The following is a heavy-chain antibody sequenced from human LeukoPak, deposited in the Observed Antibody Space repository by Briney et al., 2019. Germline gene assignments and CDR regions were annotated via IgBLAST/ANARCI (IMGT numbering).Heavy chain of an antibody. CDR3: ARAQYNTWPPAPIDY. V-gene: IGHV1-69*01. J-gene: IGHJ4*02. CDR1: GGTFSSYA. CDR2: IIPIFDTA. D-gene: IGHD1-1*01. Sequence: SVKVSCKASGGTFSSYAITWVRQAPGQGLEWMGGIIPIFDTASYAQKIQGRVTITADESMTTAFMELSSLRSDDTAVYYCARAQYNTWPPAPIDYWGQGTLVTVSS.